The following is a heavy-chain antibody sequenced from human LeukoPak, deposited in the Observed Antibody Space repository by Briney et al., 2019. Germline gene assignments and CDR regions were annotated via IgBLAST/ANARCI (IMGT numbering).Heavy chain of an antibody. CDR1: GFTFSSYA. Sequence: GGSLRLSCAASGFTFSSYAMHWVRQAPGKGLEWVSSISSSSSYIYYADSVKGRFTISRDNAKNSLYLQMNSLRAEDTAVYYCARDSSLYSSSWYLDYWGQGTLVTVSS. CDR3: ARDSSLYSSSWYLDY. V-gene: IGHV3-21*01. J-gene: IGHJ4*02. CDR2: ISSSSSYI. D-gene: IGHD6-13*01.